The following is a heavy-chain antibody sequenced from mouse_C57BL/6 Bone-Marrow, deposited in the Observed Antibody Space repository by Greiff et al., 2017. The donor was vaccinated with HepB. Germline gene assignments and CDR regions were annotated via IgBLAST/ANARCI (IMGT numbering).Heavy chain of an antibody. V-gene: IGHV5-17*01. Sequence: EVNLEESGGGLVKPGGSLKLSCAASGFTFSDYGMHWVRQAPEKGLEWVAYISSGSSTIYYADTVKGRFTISRDNAKNTLFLQMTSLRSEDTAMYYCAREDYSNYWFAYWGQGTLVTVSA. CDR3: AREDYSNYWFAY. CDR2: ISSGSSTI. D-gene: IGHD2-5*01. J-gene: IGHJ3*01. CDR1: GFTFSDYG.